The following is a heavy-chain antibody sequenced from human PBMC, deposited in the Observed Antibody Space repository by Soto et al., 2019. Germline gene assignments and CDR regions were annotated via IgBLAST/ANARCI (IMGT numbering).Heavy chain of an antibody. D-gene: IGHD5-12*01. Sequence: GASVKVSCKASGYTFTSYGISWVRQAPGQGLEWMGIINPSGGSTSYAQKFQGRVTMTRDTSTSTVYMELSSLRSEDTAVYYCARISDGVDIGATIVDYYGMDVWGQGTTVTVSS. CDR1: GYTFTSYG. CDR2: INPSGGST. CDR3: ARISDGVDIGATIVDYYGMDV. V-gene: IGHV1-46*01. J-gene: IGHJ6*02.